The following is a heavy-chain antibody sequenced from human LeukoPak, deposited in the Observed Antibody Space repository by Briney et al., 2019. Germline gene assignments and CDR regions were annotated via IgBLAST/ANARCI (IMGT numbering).Heavy chain of an antibody. CDR1: RGSLNSGDYY. CDR2: IYYSGST. V-gene: IGHV4-30-4*08. J-gene: IGHJ6*03. CDR3: ARTKGNYYYMDV. D-gene: IGHD2-8*01. Sequence: SETLSLTCTVSRGSLNSGDYYWSWIRQPPGKGLEWIGYIYYSGSTYYNPSLKSRVTISIATSKNQFSLKLSSVTAADTAVYYCARTKGNYYYMDVWGKGTTVTVSS.